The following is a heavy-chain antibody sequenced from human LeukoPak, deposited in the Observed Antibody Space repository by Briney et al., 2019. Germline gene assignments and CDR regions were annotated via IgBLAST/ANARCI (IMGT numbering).Heavy chain of an antibody. CDR3: ARILGVAVAGKYYSDY. Sequence: SETLSLTCTVSGGSISSYYWSWIRQPPGKGLEWIGYIYYSGSTNYNPSLKSRVTISVDTSKNQFSLKLSSVTAADTAVYYCARILGVAVAGKYYSDYWGQGTLVTVSS. V-gene: IGHV4-59*08. J-gene: IGHJ4*02. CDR2: IYYSGST. CDR1: GGSISSYY. D-gene: IGHD6-19*01.